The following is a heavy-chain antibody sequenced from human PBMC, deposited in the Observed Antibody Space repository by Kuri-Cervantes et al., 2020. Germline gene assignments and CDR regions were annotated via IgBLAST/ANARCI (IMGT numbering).Heavy chain of an antibody. CDR1: GGTFSQYA. CDR3: ARAEYIAVAALRAFDI. J-gene: IGHJ3*02. CDR2: IIPIFGTA. D-gene: IGHD6-19*01. Sequence: SVKVSCKASGGTFSQYAINWVRQAPGQGLEWMGGIIPIFGTANYAQKFQGRVTITTDESTSTAYMELSSLRSEDTAVYYCARAEYIAVAALRAFDIWGQGTMVTVSS. V-gene: IGHV1-69*05.